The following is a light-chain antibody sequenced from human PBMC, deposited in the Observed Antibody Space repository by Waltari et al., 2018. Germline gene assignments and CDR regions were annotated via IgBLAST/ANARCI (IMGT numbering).Light chain of an antibody. CDR1: NLGDKY. V-gene: IGLV3-1*01. CDR2: QHT. CDR3: QVWDSSTAHVV. J-gene: IGLJ2*01. Sequence: SYELTQPPSVSVSPGPTATITCSGDNLGDKYACWYQQRPGQSPVLVIFQHTKRPSGIHERFSGSNSGNTATLTISGTQAMDEADYYCQVWDSSTAHVVFGGGTKLTVL.